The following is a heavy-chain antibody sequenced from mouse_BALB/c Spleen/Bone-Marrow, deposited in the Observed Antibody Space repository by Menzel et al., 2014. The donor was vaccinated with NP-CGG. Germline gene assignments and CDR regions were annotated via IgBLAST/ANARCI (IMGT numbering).Heavy chain of an antibody. J-gene: IGHJ4*01. CDR2: IRNKAYGYTT. CDR1: GFTFTDYY. V-gene: IGHV7-3*02. Sequence: DVKLVESGGGLVQPEGSLRLSCTTSGFTFTDYYMSWVRQPPGKALEWLAFIRNKAYGYTTEYSASVRGRFTISRDNSQSILYLQMNTLRAEDSATYYCARFPMDYWGQGTSVTVSS. CDR3: ARFPMDY.